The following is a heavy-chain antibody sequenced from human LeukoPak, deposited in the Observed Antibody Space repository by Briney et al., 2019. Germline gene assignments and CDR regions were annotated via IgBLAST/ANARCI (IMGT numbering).Heavy chain of an antibody. J-gene: IGHJ6*02. D-gene: IGHD6-19*01. CDR1: GFTFSSYE. Sequence: GGSLRLSCAASGFTFSSYEMNWVRQAPGKGLEWVSYISSSGSTIYYADSVKGRFTISRDSAKNSLYLQMNSLRAEDTAVYYCARGGSYSRGYYYGMDVWGQGTTVTVSS. CDR2: ISSSGSTI. CDR3: ARGGSYSRGYYYGMDV. V-gene: IGHV3-48*03.